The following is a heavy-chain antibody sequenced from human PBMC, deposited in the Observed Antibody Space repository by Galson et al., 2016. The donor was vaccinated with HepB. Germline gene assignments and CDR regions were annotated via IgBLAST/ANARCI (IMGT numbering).Heavy chain of an antibody. V-gene: IGHV3-33*01. J-gene: IGHJ6*02. CDR3: ARDLSYYYGMDV. Sequence: SLRLSCAASGFTFSSYGMHWVRQAPGKGLEWVAVIWYDGSNKYYADSVKGRFTISRDNSKNTLYLQMNSLRAEDMAVYYCARDLSYYYGMDVGGQGTTVTVSS. CDR1: GFTFSSYG. CDR2: IWYDGSNK.